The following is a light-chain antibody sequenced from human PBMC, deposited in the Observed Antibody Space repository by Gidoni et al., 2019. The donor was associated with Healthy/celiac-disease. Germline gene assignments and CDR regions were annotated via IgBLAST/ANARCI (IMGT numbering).Light chain of an antibody. Sequence: VFTQSPGTLSLSPGERATLSCRASQSVSSSYLAWYQQKPGQAPRLLIYGASSRATGIPDRFSGSGSGTDFTLTISRLEPEDFAVYYCQQYGSSPLTFGEGTKVEIK. CDR1: QSVSSSY. CDR2: GAS. J-gene: IGKJ1*01. V-gene: IGKV3-20*01. CDR3: QQYGSSPLT.